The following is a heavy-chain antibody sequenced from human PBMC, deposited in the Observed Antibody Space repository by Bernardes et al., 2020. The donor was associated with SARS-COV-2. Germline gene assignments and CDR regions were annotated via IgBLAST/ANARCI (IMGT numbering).Heavy chain of an antibody. Sequence: SETLSLTCTVSGGSISSSSYYWGWIRQPPGKGLEWIGSIYYSGSTFYNPSLKSRVTISVDTSKSQFSLKLSSVTAADTAVYYCARQDIVLSVYASYGMDVWGQGTTVTVSS. CDR2: IYYSGST. J-gene: IGHJ6*02. CDR1: GGSISSSSYY. D-gene: IGHD2-8*02. V-gene: IGHV4-39*01. CDR3: ARQDIVLSVYASYGMDV.